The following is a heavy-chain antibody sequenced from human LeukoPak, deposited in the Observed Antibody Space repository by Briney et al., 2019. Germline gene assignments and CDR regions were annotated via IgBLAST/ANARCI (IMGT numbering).Heavy chain of an antibody. D-gene: IGHD3-10*01. Sequence: SETLSLTCTVSGDSISSSEWFTWVHQPPGKGLEWIGEIHHSGSPNYNPSLKSRVTIEIDKSNNQFSLKLTSVTAADTAVYYCARRIGEKPYWGQGVLVTVSS. CDR2: IHHSGSP. J-gene: IGHJ4*02. CDR1: GDSISSSEW. V-gene: IGHV4-4*02. CDR3: ARRIGEKPY.